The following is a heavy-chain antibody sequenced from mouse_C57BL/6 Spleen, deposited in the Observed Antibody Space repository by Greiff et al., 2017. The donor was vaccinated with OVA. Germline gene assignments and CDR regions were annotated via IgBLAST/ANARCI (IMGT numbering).Heavy chain of an antibody. J-gene: IGHJ3*01. CDR1: GYTFTSYW. CDR2: IHPNSGST. Sequence: QVQLKQPGAELVKPGASVKLSCKASGYTFTSYWMHWVKQRPGQGLEWIGMIHPNSGSTNYNEKFKSKATLTVDKSSSTAYMQLSSLTSEDSAVYYCARETAGGSSYPAWFAYWGQGTLVTVSA. D-gene: IGHD1-1*01. CDR3: ARETAGGSSYPAWFAY. V-gene: IGHV1-64*01.